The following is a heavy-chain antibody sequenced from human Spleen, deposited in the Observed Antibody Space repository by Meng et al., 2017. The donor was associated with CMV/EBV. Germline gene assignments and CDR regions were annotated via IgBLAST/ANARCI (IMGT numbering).Heavy chain of an antibody. J-gene: IGHJ6*02. Sequence: GESLKISCAASGFTFSSYAMHWVRQAPGKGLEWVAGISHAEGSRYYADSMKGRFTISRDTSKNTVLLQMNSLRVEDTAMYYCARDQGNYVGSFYTMDVWGHGTTVTVSS. D-gene: IGHD3-10*01. CDR1: GFTFSSYA. V-gene: IGHV3-30*04. CDR3: ARDQGNYVGSFYTMDV. CDR2: ISHAEGSR.